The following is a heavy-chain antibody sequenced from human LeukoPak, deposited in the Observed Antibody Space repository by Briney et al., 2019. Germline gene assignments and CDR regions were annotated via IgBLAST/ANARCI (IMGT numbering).Heavy chain of an antibody. CDR3: ARARRIIDY. CDR1: GGSISSGSYY. Sequence: PSETLSLTCTVSGGSISSGSYYWSWIRQPAGKGLEWIGRIYTSGSTNYNPSLKSQVTISVDTSKNQFSLKLSSVTAADTAVYYCARARRIIDYWGQGTLVTVSS. V-gene: IGHV4-61*02. D-gene: IGHD2-15*01. J-gene: IGHJ4*02. CDR2: IYTSGST.